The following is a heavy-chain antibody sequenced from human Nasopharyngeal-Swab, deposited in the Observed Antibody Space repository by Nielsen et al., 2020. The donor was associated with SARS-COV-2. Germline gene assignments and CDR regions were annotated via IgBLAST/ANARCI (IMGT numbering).Heavy chain of an antibody. CDR1: GGSISSSNW. CDR3: ARRTVTTFAEYFQH. J-gene: IGHJ1*01. Sequence: GSLRLSCAVSGGSISSSNWWTCVRQPPGKGLEWIGEIYHSGRTNYNASIKSRVTISVDKSKNQFSLKLSSVTAADTAVYYCARRTVTTFAEYFQHWGQGTLVTVSS. D-gene: IGHD4-17*01. V-gene: IGHV4-4*02. CDR2: IYHSGRT.